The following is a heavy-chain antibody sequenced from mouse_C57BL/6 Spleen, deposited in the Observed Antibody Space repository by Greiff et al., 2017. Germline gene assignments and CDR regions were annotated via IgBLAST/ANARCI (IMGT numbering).Heavy chain of an antibody. CDR1: GYTFTSYW. D-gene: IGHD1-1*02. V-gene: IGHV1-64*01. J-gene: IGHJ4*01. CDR2: IHPNSGST. Sequence: QVQLQQPGAELVKPGASVKLSCKASGYTFTSYWMHWVKQRPGQGLEWIGMIHPNSGSTNYNEKFKSKATLTVDKSTSTAYMQLSSLTSEDSAVYYVARSYGGDYDAMDYCGQGTSVTVSS. CDR3: ARSYGGDYDAMDY.